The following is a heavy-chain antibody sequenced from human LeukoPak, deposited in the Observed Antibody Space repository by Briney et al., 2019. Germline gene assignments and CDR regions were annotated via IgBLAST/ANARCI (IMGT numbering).Heavy chain of an antibody. CDR3: ARGKYSSGWYLDY. V-gene: IGHV4-59*01. CDR2: FDNSGSS. CDR1: GGSISRYY. Sequence: SETLSLTCIVSGGSISRYYWSWIRQPPGKGQEWIGYFDNSGSSNYNPSLKNRLTISEDTSKNQFALKLRSVTAADTAVYYCARGKYSSGWYLDYWGQGILVTVSS. D-gene: IGHD6-19*01. J-gene: IGHJ4*02.